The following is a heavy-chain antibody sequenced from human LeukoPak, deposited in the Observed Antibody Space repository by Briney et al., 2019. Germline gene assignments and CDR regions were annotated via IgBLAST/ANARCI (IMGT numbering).Heavy chain of an antibody. D-gene: IGHD6-19*01. CDR1: GGSFSGYY. Sequence: PSETLSLTCAVYGGSFSGYYWSWIRQPPGKGLEWIGEINHSGSTNYNPSLKSRVTISVDTSKNQLSLELSSVTAADTAVYYCARGSGWKDAFDIWGQGTMVTVSS. J-gene: IGHJ3*02. CDR2: INHSGST. CDR3: ARGSGWKDAFDI. V-gene: IGHV4-34*01.